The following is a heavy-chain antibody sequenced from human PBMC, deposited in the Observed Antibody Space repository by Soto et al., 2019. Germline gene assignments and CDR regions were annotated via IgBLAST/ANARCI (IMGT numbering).Heavy chain of an antibody. CDR1: GGSISSYY. D-gene: IGHD3-9*01. CDR2: IYNSGST. Sequence: PSETLSLTCTVYGGSISSYYWSWIRQPPGKGLEWIGYIYNSGSTNYNPSLKSRVTISVDTSKNQFSLKLSSVTAADTAVYYCARSITIFLFDPWGQGTLVTVSS. CDR3: ARSITIFLFDP. V-gene: IGHV4-59*12. J-gene: IGHJ5*02.